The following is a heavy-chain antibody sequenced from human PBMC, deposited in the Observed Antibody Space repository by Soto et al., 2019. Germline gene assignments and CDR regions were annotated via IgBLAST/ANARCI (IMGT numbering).Heavy chain of an antibody. V-gene: IGHV4-59*01. CDR3: ARGGIAVAGTLGDY. J-gene: IGHJ4*02. CDR2: IYYSGST. CDR1: GGSISSYY. D-gene: IGHD6-19*01. Sequence: PSETLSLTCTVSGGSISSYYWSWIRPPPGKGLEWIGYIYYSGSTNYNPSLKSRVTISVDTSKNQFSLKLSSVTAADTAVYYCARGGIAVAGTLGDYWGQGTLVTVSS.